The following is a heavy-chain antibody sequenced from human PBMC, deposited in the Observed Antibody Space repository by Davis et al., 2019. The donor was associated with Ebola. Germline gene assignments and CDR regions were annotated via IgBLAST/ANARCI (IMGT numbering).Heavy chain of an antibody. V-gene: IGHV1-18*04. Sequence: ASVKVSCKASGYTFTSYGISWVRQAPGQGLEWMGWISAYNGNTNYAQKLQGRVTMTTDTSTSTAYMELSSLRSEDTAVYYCAALDIVVVPAAKGHSALYNWFDPWGQGTLVTVSS. D-gene: IGHD2-2*03. CDR1: GYTFTSYG. CDR3: AALDIVVVPAAKGHSALYNWFDP. CDR2: ISAYNGNT. J-gene: IGHJ5*02.